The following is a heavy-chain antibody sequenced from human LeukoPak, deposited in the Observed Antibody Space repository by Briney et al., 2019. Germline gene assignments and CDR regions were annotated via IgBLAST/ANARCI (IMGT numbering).Heavy chain of an antibody. Sequence: GGSLRLSCAASGFTFSSYEMNWVRQAPGKGLEWVSYIRSSGTTIYYADSVKGRFTISRDNAKNSLYLQMNSLRAEDTAVYYCARGYDYYGSGSPDYRGQGTLVTVSS. D-gene: IGHD3-10*01. CDR2: IRSSGTTI. J-gene: IGHJ4*02. V-gene: IGHV3-48*03. CDR3: ARGYDYYGSGSPDY. CDR1: GFTFSSYE.